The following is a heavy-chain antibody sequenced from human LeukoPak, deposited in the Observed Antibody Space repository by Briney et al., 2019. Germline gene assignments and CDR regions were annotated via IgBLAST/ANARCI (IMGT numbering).Heavy chain of an antibody. J-gene: IGHJ3*02. CDR2: MSYSGST. CDR3: ARRELLSTPDAFDI. Sequence: PSETLSLTCTVSRGSISSRSFYWGWIRQPPGKGLEYIGSMSYSGSTYYNPSLKSRVTISVDTSKNQFSLKLSSVTAADTAVYYCARRELLSTPDAFDIWGQGTMVTVSS. V-gene: IGHV4-39*01. CDR1: RGSISSRSFY. D-gene: IGHD3-10*01.